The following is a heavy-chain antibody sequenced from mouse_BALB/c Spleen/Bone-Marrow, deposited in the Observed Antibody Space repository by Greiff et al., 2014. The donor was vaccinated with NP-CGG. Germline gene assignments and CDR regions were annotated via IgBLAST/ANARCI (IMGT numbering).Heavy chain of an antibody. Sequence: VPLQQSGAELVKPGASVKLSCTASGFNLKDTYMHWVKQRPEQGLEWIGRIDPANGNTKYDPKFQGKATITADTSSNTAYLQLSSLTSEDTAVYYCARWEYYAMDYWGQGTSVTVSS. CDR3: ARWEYYAMDY. V-gene: IGHV14-3*02. CDR1: GFNLKDTY. CDR2: IDPANGNT. D-gene: IGHD4-1*01. J-gene: IGHJ4*01.